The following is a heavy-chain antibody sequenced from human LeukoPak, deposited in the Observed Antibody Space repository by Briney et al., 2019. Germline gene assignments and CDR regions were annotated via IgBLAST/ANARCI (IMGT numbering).Heavy chain of an antibody. Sequence: ASVKVSCKASGYTFTSYGISWVRQAPGQGLEWMGWISAYNGNTNYAQKLQGRVTMTTDTSTSTAYMELSSLRSEDTAVYYCASPEGFGGVPPYYFDYWGQGTLVTVSS. J-gene: IGHJ4*02. D-gene: IGHD3-16*01. CDR3: ASPEGFGGVPPYYFDY. V-gene: IGHV1-18*01. CDR2: ISAYNGNT. CDR1: GYTFTSYG.